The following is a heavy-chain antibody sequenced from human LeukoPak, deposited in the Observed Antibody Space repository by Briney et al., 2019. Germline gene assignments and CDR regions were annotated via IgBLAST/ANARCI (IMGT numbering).Heavy chain of an antibody. Sequence: GGSLRLSCAASGYTFSSYWMHWVRQAPGKGLVWVSRINSDGSSTSYADSVKGRFSISRDNSKSTLYLQMSSLSIEDTAVYYCAKGGTSSTWYGDFDYWGQGTLVTVSS. D-gene: IGHD6-13*01. CDR3: AKGGTSSTWYGDFDY. V-gene: IGHV3-74*01. J-gene: IGHJ4*02. CDR1: GYTFSSYW. CDR2: INSDGSST.